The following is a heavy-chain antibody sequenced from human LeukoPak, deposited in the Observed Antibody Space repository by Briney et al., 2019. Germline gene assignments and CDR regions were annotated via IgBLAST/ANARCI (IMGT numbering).Heavy chain of an antibody. CDR1: GFTFSSYG. Sequence: GRSLRLSCAASGFTFSSYGMYWVRQAPGKGLEWVANIKQDGSEKYYVDSVKGRFTISRDNAKNSLYLQMNSLRAEDTAVYYCARDPHTGFDYWGQGTLVTVSS. V-gene: IGHV3-7*01. J-gene: IGHJ4*02. CDR2: IKQDGSEK. CDR3: ARDPHTGFDY.